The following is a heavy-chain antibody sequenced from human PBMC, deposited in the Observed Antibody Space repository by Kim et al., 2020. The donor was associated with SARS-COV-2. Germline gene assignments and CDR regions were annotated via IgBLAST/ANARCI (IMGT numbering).Heavy chain of an antibody. J-gene: IGHJ6*02. CDR3: AKDFFSGHSYGRTFNYGMDV. V-gene: IGHV3-30*18. Sequence: GGSLRLSCAASGFTFSSYGMHWVRQAPGKGLEWVAVTSYDGSNKYCADSVKGRFTISRDNSKNTLYLQMNSLRAEDTAVYYCAKDFFSGHSYGRTFNYGMDVWGQGTTVTVSS. CDR1: GFTFSSYG. CDR2: TSYDGSNK. D-gene: IGHD5-18*01.